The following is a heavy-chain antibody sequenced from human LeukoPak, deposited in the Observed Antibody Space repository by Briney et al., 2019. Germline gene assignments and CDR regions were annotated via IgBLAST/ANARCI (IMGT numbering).Heavy chain of an antibody. V-gene: IGHV3-23*01. D-gene: IGHD2-2*01. CDR3: AKSLPLYCSSTSCPTYYYYGMDV. Sequence: GGSLRLSCAASGCTFSSYARSWVRQAPGKGLEWISDISGSGGSKYYADSVKGRFTISRDNSKNTLYLQMTSLRAEDTAVYYCAKSLPLYCSSTSCPTYYYYGMDVWGQGTTVTVSS. CDR1: GCTFSSYA. J-gene: IGHJ6*02. CDR2: ISGSGGSK.